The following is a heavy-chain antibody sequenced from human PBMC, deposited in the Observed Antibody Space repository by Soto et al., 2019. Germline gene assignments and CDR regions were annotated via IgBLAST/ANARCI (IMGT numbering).Heavy chain of an antibody. Sequence: GGSLRLSCAASGFTFSNYGMHWVRQAPGKGLEWVAIIWYDGTHKNYADSVKGRFTISRDNSKNTLYLQMNSLRAEDTAVYFCARTHAYGSGSYYNHFDYWGQGTLVTVSS. CDR2: IWYDGTHK. CDR1: GFTFSNYG. D-gene: IGHD3-10*01. V-gene: IGHV3-33*08. CDR3: ARTHAYGSGSYYNHFDY. J-gene: IGHJ4*02.